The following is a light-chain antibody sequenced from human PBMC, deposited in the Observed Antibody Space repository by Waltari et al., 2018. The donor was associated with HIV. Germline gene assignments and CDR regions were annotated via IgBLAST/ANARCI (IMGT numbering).Light chain of an antibody. CDR3: HSHAGNLGV. J-gene: IGLJ3*02. CDR2: ANV. Sequence: QSVLPPPPSVSGAPGPGATIFCPGSSSNFGAGHAVHWYQLLPGNAPKVVIFANVGRPSGVPARFAGSRSGTSASLVINELRAEDEADYYCHSHAGNLGVFGGGTKVTVL. V-gene: IGLV1-40*01. CDR1: SSNFGAGHA.